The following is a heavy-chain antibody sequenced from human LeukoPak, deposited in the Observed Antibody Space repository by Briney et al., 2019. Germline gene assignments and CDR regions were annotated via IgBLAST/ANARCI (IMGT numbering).Heavy chain of an antibody. D-gene: IGHD2-2*02. CDR3: ARQVVPAAIGDY. CDR1: GGSISRSSYY. J-gene: IGHJ4*02. CDR2: IYYSGST. V-gene: IGHV4-39*01. Sequence: PSETLSLTCTVSGGSISRSSYYWGWIRQPPGKGLEWIGSIYYSGSTYYNPSLKSRVTISVDTSKNQFSLKLSSVTAADTAVYYCARQVVPAAIGDYWGQGTLVTVSS.